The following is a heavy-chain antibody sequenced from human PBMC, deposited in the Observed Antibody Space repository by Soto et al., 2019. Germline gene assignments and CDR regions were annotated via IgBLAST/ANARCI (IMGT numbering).Heavy chain of an antibody. CDR3: AKATTSGDYRVGIDY. J-gene: IGHJ4*02. Sequence: EVQLLESGGGLVQPGGSLRLSCAASGFTFTSYGMSWVRQAPGKGLEWVSAISGSGGRTLYADSVKGRFTISRDNSKNQLYLQMNSLRGEDTAVYYCAKATTSGDYRVGIDYWGQGTLVTVSS. CDR2: ISGSGGRT. CDR1: GFTFTSYG. V-gene: IGHV3-23*01. D-gene: IGHD4-17*01.